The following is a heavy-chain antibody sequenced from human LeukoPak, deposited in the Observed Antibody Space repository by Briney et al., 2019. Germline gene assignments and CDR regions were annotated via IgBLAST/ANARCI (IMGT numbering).Heavy chain of an antibody. CDR1: GGTFSSYT. CDR2: IIPIFGTA. Sequence: SLKVSCKTSGGTFSSYTISWVRQAPGQGLEWMGGIIPIFGTADYSQKFQGRVTITADESTSTAYMELSSLRSEDTAVYYCARERGDGYSDYWGQGTLVTVSS. D-gene: IGHD5-24*01. V-gene: IGHV1-69*01. J-gene: IGHJ4*02. CDR3: ARERGDGYSDY.